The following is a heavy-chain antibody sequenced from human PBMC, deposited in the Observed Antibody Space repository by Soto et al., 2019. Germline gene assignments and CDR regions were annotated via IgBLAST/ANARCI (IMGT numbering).Heavy chain of an antibody. D-gene: IGHD7-27*01. J-gene: IGHJ4*02. V-gene: IGHV4-61*01. CDR2: VYHTGRT. CDR1: GGSFKSGSYS. Sequence: PSETLSLTCTVSGGSFKSGSYSWSWIRQPPGKGLEWIGYVYHTGRTSYNPSLKSRVSISMDTSKNQFSLNLDSVTADDTAVYYCARTGDYLVDYWGQGTLVTVSS. CDR3: ARTGDYLVDY.